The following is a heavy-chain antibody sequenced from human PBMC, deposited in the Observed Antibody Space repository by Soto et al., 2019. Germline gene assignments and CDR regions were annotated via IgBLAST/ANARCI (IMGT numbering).Heavy chain of an antibody. Sequence: GGSLRLSCAASGFTFSSYAMGGVRQAPGKGLEWFSSISGSGDRTYYADSVKGRFTISRDNSKNTLYLQMNRLRAEDTAVYYCARGPYTSSSEWFDPWGQGTLVTVSS. CDR1: GFTFSSYA. V-gene: IGHV3-23*01. CDR2: ISGSGDRT. J-gene: IGHJ5*02. D-gene: IGHD6-6*01. CDR3: ARGPYTSSSEWFDP.